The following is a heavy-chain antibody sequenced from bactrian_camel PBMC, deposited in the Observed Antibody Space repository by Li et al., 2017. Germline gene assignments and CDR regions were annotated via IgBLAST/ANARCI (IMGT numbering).Heavy chain of an antibody. CDR2: INSGGDRT. CDR1: GFTRGDAD. CDR3: ANVAALGFDY. Sequence: DVQLVESGGSSVQAGGSLRLSCTASGFTRGDADMGWYRQGPGKGLEYISSINSGGDRTYYADSVKGRFTISRDNAKNTLYLQLNSLKTEDTAMYYCANVAALGFDYWGQGTQVTVS. J-gene: IGHJ6*01. D-gene: IGHD1*01. V-gene: IGHV3S40*01.